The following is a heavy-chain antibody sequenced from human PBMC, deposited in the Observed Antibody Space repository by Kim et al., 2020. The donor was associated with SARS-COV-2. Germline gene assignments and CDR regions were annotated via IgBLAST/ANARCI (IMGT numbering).Heavy chain of an antibody. CDR1: GLSFDDSA. J-gene: IGHJ6*01. CDR3: ARGNYHESVSISDYYNG. CDR2: ISYDGRNK. D-gene: IGHD3-10*01. V-gene: IGHV3-30-3*01. Sequence: GGSLRLSCAASGLSFDDSALNWVRQAPGKGLEWVAVISYDGRNKDYADSVKGRFTIFRDNSKSTLFLQMNSLRVEDTGVDYCARGNYHESVSISDYYNG.